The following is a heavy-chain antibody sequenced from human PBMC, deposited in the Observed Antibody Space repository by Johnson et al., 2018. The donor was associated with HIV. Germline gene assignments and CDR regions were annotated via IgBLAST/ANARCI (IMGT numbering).Heavy chain of an antibody. Sequence: MQLVESGGGLIEPGGSLRLSCAASGFIFSNAWMTWVRQAPGKGLEWVGRIKGKTDGGTTDYAAPVKGRFTISRDNSKNTLYLQMNSLRAEDTAVYYCAKGRGYDYDALDFWGQGTMVTVSS. CDR2: IKGKTDGGTT. CDR3: AKGRGYDYDALDF. V-gene: IGHV3-15*01. CDR1: GFIFSNAW. J-gene: IGHJ3*01. D-gene: IGHD5-12*01.